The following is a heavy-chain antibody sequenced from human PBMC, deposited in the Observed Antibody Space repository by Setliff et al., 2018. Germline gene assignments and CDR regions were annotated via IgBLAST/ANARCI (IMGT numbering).Heavy chain of an antibody. Sequence: FTSYGISWVRQAPGQGLEWMGWISAYNGNTNYAQKLQGRVTMTTDTSTSTAYMELRSLRSDDTAVYYCARDEAPRYFDWLLGRKYYYYGMDVWGQGTTVTVSS. CDR2: ISAYNGNT. V-gene: IGHV1-18*01. J-gene: IGHJ6*02. CDR1: FTSYG. CDR3: ARDEAPRYFDWLLGRKYYYYGMDV. D-gene: IGHD3-9*01.